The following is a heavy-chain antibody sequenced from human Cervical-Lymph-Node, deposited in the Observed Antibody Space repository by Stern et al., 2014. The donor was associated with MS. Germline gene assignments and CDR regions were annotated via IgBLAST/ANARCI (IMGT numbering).Heavy chain of an antibody. Sequence: VQLVESGGGVVQPGRSLRLSCAASGFTFSSYAMHWVRQAPGKGLEWVAVISYDGSNKYYADSVKGRFTISRDNSKNTLYLQMNSLRAEDTAVYYCARDQYPLVVITTFDYWGQGTLVTVSS. V-gene: IGHV3-30*04. CDR1: GFTFSSYA. CDR3: ARDQYPLVVITTFDY. CDR2: ISYDGSNK. J-gene: IGHJ4*02. D-gene: IGHD3-22*01.